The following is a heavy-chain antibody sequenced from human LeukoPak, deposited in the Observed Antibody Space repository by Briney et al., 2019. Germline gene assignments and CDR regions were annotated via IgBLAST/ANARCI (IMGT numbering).Heavy chain of an antibody. D-gene: IGHD5-12*01. CDR1: GFTFSSYS. J-gene: IGHJ4*02. V-gene: IGHV3-21*01. CDR3: ARVGQGYSGYDPAFDY. CDR2: ISSSSSYI. Sequence: GGSLRLSCAASGFTFSSYSMNWVRQAPGKGLEWVSCISSSSSYIYYADSVKGRFTISRDNAKNSLYLQMNSLRAEDTAVYYCARVGQGYSGYDPAFDYWGQGTLVTVSS.